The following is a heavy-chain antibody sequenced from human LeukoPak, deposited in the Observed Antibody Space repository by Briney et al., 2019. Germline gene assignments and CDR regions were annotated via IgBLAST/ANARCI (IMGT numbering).Heavy chain of an antibody. V-gene: IGHV1-18*01. D-gene: IGHD4-11*01. J-gene: IGHJ4*02. CDR3: ARVWSVTSYFDY. CDR2: ISAYKGNT. CDR1: GYTFTSYG. Sequence: ASVKVSCKASGYTFTSYGISWVRQAPGQGLEWMGWISAYKGNTNYAQKLQGRVTMTTDTSTSTAYMELRSLRSDDTAVYYCARVWSVTSYFDYWGQGTLVTVSS.